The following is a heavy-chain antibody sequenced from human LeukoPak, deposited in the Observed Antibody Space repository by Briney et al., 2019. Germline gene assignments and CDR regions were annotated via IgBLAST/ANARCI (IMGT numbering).Heavy chain of an antibody. CDR2: ISSSSSYI. CDR3: ARDLVGATKYYYYGMDV. V-gene: IGHV3-21*01. Sequence: GGSLRLSCAASGFTFSSYSMNWVRQAPGKGLEWVSSISSSSSYIYYADSVKGRFTISRDNAKNSLYLQMNSLRAEDTAVYYCARDLVGATKYYYYGMDVWGQGTTVTVSS. CDR1: GFTFSSYS. J-gene: IGHJ6*02. D-gene: IGHD1-26*01.